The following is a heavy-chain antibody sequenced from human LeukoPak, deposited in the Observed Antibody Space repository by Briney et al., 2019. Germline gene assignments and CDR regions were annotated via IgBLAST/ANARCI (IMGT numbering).Heavy chain of an antibody. CDR1: GGSISSGGYS. V-gene: IGHV4-30-2*01. CDR3: ARGLSYPVYFNY. CDR2: IYHSGST. J-gene: IGHJ4*02. Sequence: SETLSLTCAVSGGSISSGGYSWSWIRQPPGKGLEWIGYIYHSGSTYYNPSLKSRVTISVDRSKNQFSLKLSSVTAADTAVYYCARGLSYPVYFNYWGQGTLVTVSS. D-gene: IGHD1-26*01.